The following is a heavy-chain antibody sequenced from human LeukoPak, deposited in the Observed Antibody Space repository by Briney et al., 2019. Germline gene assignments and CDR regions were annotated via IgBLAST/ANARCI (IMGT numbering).Heavy chain of an antibody. V-gene: IGHV3-15*01. J-gene: IGHJ3*02. Sequence: GGSLRLSCAASGFTFSNAWMSWVRQAPGKGLEWVGRIKSKTDGGTTDYAAPVKGRFTISRDDSKNTLYLQMNSLKTEDTAVYYCTTDRGAYYDRSGYDYVVYAFDIWGQGTMVTVSS. CDR3: TTDRGAYYDRSGYDYVVYAFDI. D-gene: IGHD3-22*01. CDR2: IKSKTDGGTT. CDR1: GFTFSNAW.